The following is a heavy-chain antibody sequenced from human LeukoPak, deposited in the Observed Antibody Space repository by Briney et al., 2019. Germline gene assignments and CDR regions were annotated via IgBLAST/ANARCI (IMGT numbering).Heavy chain of an antibody. Sequence: GESLKISCKGSGYSFSNYWIAWVRQMPEKGLEWMGMIYIGDSETRYSPSFEGQVTISADKSISTAYLQWSSLKASDTAMYYCARQNDLQSFDYWGQGTLVTVSS. CDR1: GYSFSNYW. D-gene: IGHD4-11*01. CDR3: ARQNDLQSFDY. J-gene: IGHJ4*02. V-gene: IGHV5-51*01. CDR2: IYIGDSET.